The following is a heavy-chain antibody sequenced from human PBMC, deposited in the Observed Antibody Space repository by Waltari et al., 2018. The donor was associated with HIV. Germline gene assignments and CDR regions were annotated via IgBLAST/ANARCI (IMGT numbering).Heavy chain of an antibody. J-gene: IGHJ6*02. CDR1: RGTFITSD. D-gene: IGHD3-10*01. CDR2: ITPILSVP. Sequence: QVQLVQSGTEVKKPGSSVKVSCKTSRGTFITSDISVVGQAPVKGLEWMGKITPILSVPNCEQKFQGRITITADKSTRTAYMELTSLRSDDTAVYYCAREGGVSFPGAMDVWGQGTTITVSS. V-gene: IGHV1-69*04. CDR3: AREGGVSFPGAMDV.